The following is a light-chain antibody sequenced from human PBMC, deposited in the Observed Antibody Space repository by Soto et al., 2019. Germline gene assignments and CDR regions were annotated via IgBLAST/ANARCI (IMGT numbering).Light chain of an antibody. J-gene: IGKJ2*01. CDR1: QSVSCN. CDR3: QQYNKWPPST. CDR2: GAS. Sequence: EIVMTQSPANLSVSPGERATLSCMASQSVSCNLAWNQQKPGQGPRLLIYGASTRATSIPARFSGSGSGTEFTLTINSLQSEDFAVYYCQQYNKWPPSTFGQGTKLEIK. V-gene: IGKV3-15*01.